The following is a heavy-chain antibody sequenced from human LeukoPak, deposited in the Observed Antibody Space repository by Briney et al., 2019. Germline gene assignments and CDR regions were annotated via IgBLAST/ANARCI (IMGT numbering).Heavy chain of an antibody. D-gene: IGHD6-19*01. J-gene: IGHJ5*02. CDR2: IFYSGST. CDR1: GGTISSYY. Sequence: SETLSLTCTVSGGTISSYYWSWIRQPPGRGLEWIGDIFYSGSTSYNPSLKSRVTISADTSKNQFSLSLSSVTAADTAVYYCARRIAVATSWFAPWGQGTLVTVSS. V-gene: IGHV4-59*01. CDR3: ARRIAVATSWFAP.